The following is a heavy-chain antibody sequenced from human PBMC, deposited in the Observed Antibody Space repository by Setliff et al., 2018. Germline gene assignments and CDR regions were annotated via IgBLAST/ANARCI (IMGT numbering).Heavy chain of an antibody. CDR2: IGRSDNGGRT. Sequence: GGSLRLSCATSGFGFSYAWMSWVRQSPGKGLEWIGLIGRSDNGGRTHYAAPMEGRFFISRDDSTSTLYLDMNSLKVDDTAIYYCATDVPACRGSTCYNAFDVWGQGTMVTVSS. CDR3: ATDVPACRGSTCYNAFDV. CDR1: GFGFSYAW. V-gene: IGHV3-15*04. D-gene: IGHD2-2*02. J-gene: IGHJ3*01.